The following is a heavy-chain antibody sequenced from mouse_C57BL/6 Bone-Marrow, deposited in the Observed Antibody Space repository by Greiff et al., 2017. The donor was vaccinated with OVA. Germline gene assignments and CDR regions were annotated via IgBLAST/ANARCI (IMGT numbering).Heavy chain of an antibody. J-gene: IGHJ2*01. CDR1: GYTFPSYW. CDR3: ASVFTTVVATN. D-gene: IGHD1-1*01. V-gene: IGHV1-64*01. Sequence: VQLQQPGAELVKPGASVKLSCKASGYTFPSYWMHWVKQRPGQGLEWIGMIHPNSGSTNYNEKFKSKATLTVDKSSSTAYMQLSSLTSEDSAVYYCASVFTTVVATNWGQGTTLTVSS. CDR2: IHPNSGST.